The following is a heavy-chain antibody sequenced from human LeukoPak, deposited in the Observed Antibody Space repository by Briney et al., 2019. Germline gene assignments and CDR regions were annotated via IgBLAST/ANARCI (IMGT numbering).Heavy chain of an antibody. Sequence: SETLSLTCTVSGGSISSGDYYWSWIRQPPGKGLEWIGYIYYSGSTNYNPSLKSRVTISVDKSKNQFSLKLSSVTAADTAVYYCARVTAGNFDYWGQGTLVTVSS. CDR3: ARVTAGNFDY. CDR2: IYYSGST. V-gene: IGHV4-30-4*01. CDR1: GGSISSGDYY. J-gene: IGHJ4*02. D-gene: IGHD6-13*01.